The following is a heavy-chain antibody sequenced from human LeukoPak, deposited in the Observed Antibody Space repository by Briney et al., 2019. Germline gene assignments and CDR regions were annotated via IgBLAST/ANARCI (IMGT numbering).Heavy chain of an antibody. Sequence: PSETLSLTCAVYGGSFSGYYWSWIRQPPGKGLEWIGEINHSGSTNYNPSLKSRVTMSVDTSKNQFSLKLSSVTAADTAVYYCARDHAAGSFDYWGQGTLVTVSS. V-gene: IGHV4-34*01. CDR1: GGSFSGYY. D-gene: IGHD6-13*01. J-gene: IGHJ4*02. CDR2: INHSGST. CDR3: ARDHAAGSFDY.